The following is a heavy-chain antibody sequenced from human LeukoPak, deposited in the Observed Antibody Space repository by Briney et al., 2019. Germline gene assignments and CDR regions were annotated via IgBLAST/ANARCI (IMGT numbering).Heavy chain of an antibody. D-gene: IGHD6-13*01. CDR1: GGSISSYY. Sequence: SETLSLTCTVSGGSISSYYWSWIRQPPGKGLEWIGYIYYSGSTNYNPSLKSRVTISVDTSKNQFSLKLSSVTAADTAVYYCARTAQQLVLFGYYYYMDVWGKGTTVTVSS. CDR2: IYYSGST. J-gene: IGHJ6*03. CDR3: ARTAQQLVLFGYYYYMDV. V-gene: IGHV4-59*01.